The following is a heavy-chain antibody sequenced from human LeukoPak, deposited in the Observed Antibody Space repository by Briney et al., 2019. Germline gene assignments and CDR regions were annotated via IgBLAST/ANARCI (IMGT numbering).Heavy chain of an antibody. CDR1: GDSVSSNSAA. CDR2: TYYRSKWYN. J-gene: IGHJ6*03. D-gene: IGHD6-13*01. V-gene: IGHV6-1*01. Sequence: SQTLSLTCAISGDSVSSNSAAWNWIRQSPSRGLEWLGRTYYRSKWYNDYAVSVKSRITINPDTSKNQFSLQLNSVTPEDTAVYYCAREDRSSSWYARYYYYYYMDVWGKGTTVTVSS. CDR3: AREDRSSSWYARYYYYYYMDV.